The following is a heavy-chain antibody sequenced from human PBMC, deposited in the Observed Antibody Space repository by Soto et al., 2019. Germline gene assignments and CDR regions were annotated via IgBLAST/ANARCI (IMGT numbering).Heavy chain of an antibody. Sequence: QLQLQESGSGLVKPSQTLSLTCAVSGGSISSGGYSWSWIRQPPGKGLEWIGYIYHSGSTYYNPSLQSRVTISVDRSKNQFSLKLSSVTAADTAVYYCARDLNYYDSSGYSFHAFDIWGQGTMVTVSS. V-gene: IGHV4-30-2*01. CDR2: IYHSGST. J-gene: IGHJ3*02. CDR1: GGSISSGGYS. D-gene: IGHD3-22*01. CDR3: ARDLNYYDSSGYSFHAFDI.